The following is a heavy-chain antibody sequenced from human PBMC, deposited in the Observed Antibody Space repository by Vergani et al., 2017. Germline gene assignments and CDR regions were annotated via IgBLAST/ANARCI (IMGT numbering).Heavy chain of an antibody. J-gene: IGHJ4*02. Sequence: QVQLVESGGGLVKPGGSLRLSCAASGFTFSDYYMSWIRQAPGKGLEWVSYISSSGSTIYYADSVKGRFTISRDNSKNTLYLQMNSLRAEDTAVYYCAKDLMRYYDYVWGTFDYWGQGTLVTVSS. V-gene: IGHV3-11*01. D-gene: IGHD3-16*01. CDR2: ISSSGSTI. CDR3: AKDLMRYYDYVWGTFDY. CDR1: GFTFSDYY.